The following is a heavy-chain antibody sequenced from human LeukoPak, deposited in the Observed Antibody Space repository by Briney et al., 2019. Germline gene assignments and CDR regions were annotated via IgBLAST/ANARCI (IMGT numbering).Heavy chain of an antibody. CDR1: GFTFNSYA. D-gene: IGHD2-2*01. V-gene: IGHV3-30-3*01. CDR3: ARDWGGYCSSTSCYSHMDV. Sequence: GRSLRLSCASSGFTFNSYAMHWVRQAPGKGLEWVAVISYAGSNKYYADSVKGRFTISRDNSKNSLYLQMNSLRAEDTAVFYCARDWGGYCSSTSCYSHMDVWGKGTTVTVSS. J-gene: IGHJ6*03. CDR2: ISYAGSNK.